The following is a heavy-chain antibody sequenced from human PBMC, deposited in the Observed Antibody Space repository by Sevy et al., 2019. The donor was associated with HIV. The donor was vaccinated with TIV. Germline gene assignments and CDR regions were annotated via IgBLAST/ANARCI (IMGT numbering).Heavy chain of an antibody. J-gene: IGHJ1*01. CDR2: IKQDGSEK. Sequence: GGSLRLSCAASGFTFSSYWMSWVRQAPGKGLEWVANIKQDGSEKYYVDSVKGRFTISRDNAMNSLYLQMNSLRAEDTAVYYCAREGMGRFEYFQHWGQGTLVTVSS. D-gene: IGHD2-8*01. V-gene: IGHV3-7*01. CDR3: AREGMGRFEYFQH. CDR1: GFTFSSYW.